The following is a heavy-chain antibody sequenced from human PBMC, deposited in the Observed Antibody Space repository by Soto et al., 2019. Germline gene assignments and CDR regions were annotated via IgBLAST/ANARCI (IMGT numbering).Heavy chain of an antibody. CDR2: IYCSGGT. CDR3: GRQGEGYDFWSGYPGFFDC. CDR1: GGSISSSSHY. D-gene: IGHD3-3*01. Sequence: PSETLSLTCTVSGGSISSSSHYWGWIRQPPGKGLEWIGSIYCSGGTYYNPSLKSRVTTSVDTSKSQFSLRLRSVNAADTAVYYCGRQGEGYDFWSGYPGFFDCWGQGTLVTVSS. J-gene: IGHJ4*02. V-gene: IGHV4-39*01.